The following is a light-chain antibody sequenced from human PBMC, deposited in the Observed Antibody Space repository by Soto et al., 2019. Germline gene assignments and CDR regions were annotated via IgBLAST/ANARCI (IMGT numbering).Light chain of an antibody. CDR2: GAS. CDR1: QSVSSSY. V-gene: IGKV3-20*01. Sequence: EIVLTQSPGTLSLSPGERATLSCRASQSVSSSYLAWYQQKPGQAPRLLIYGASSRATGIPDRFSGSRSGAEFNLTINRLQSEDFAVYYCQPYNNWPLTFGGGTKVDIK. J-gene: IGKJ4*01. CDR3: QPYNNWPLT.